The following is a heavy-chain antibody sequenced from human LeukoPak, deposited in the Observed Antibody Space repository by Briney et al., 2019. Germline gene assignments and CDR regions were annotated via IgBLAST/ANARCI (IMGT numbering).Heavy chain of an antibody. J-gene: IGHJ4*02. V-gene: IGHV4-59*01. CDR3: ARARTYYYDSSGYYYQYYFDY. D-gene: IGHD3-22*01. CDR1: GGSISSYY. Sequence: SQTLSLTCTVSGGSISSYYWSWIRQPPGKGLEWIGYIYYSGSTNYNPSLKSRVTISVDTSKNQFSLKLSSVTAADTAVYYCARARTYYYDSSGYYYQYYFDYWGQGTLVTVSS. CDR2: IYYSGST.